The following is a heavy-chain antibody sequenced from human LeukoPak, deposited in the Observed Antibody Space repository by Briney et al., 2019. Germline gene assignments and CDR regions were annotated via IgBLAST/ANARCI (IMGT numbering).Heavy chain of an antibody. V-gene: IGHV3-23*01. D-gene: IGHD2-2*01. CDR3: AKDIVVVPAVPGYFDY. CDR1: GFTFSSYA. Sequence: GGSLRLSCAASGFTFSSYAMSWVRQAPGKGLEWVPAISGSGGSTYYADSVKGRFTISRDNSKNTLYLQMNSLRAEDTAVYYCAKDIVVVPAVPGYFDYWGQGTLVTVSS. CDR2: ISGSGGST. J-gene: IGHJ4*02.